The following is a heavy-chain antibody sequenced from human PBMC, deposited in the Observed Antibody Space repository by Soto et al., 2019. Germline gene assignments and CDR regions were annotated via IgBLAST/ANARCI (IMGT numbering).Heavy chain of an antibody. V-gene: IGHV3-33*01. CDR3: ASMRGYSSGWYLY. Sequence: GGSLRLSCAASGFTFSSYGMHWVRQAPGKGLEWVAVIWYDGSNKYYADSVKGRFTISRDNSKNTLYLQMNSLRAEDTAVYYCASMRGYSSGWYLYWGQGTRVTVSS. CDR2: IWYDGSNK. CDR1: GFTFSSYG. J-gene: IGHJ4*02. D-gene: IGHD6-19*01.